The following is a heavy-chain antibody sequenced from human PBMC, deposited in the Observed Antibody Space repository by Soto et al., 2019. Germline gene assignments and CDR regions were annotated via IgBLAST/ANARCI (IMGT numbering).Heavy chain of an antibody. J-gene: IGHJ3*02. CDR1: GFTCVGNA. CDR2: ISGNSGSI. CDR3: AKDSSIAAAGSYAFDI. V-gene: IGHV3-9*01. D-gene: IGHD6-13*01. Sequence: GGSLRLSWGAAGFTCVGNAMSWVRQDPGKGLEWVSGISGNSGSIGYADSVKGRFTISRDNAKNSLYLQMNSLRAEDTALYYCAKDSSIAAAGSYAFDIWGQGTMVTVSS.